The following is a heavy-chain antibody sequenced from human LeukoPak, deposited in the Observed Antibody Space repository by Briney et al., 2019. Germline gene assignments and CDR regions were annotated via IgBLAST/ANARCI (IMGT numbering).Heavy chain of an antibody. CDR2: ISYDGSNK. V-gene: IGHV3-30*03. D-gene: IGHD6-19*01. CDR1: GFTFSSYG. Sequence: PGGSLRLSCAASGFTFSSYGMHWVRQAPGKGLEWVAVISYDGSNKYYADSVKGRFTISRDNSKNTLYLQMNSLRAEDTAVYYCARSITSIAVAGPDYWGQGTLVTVSS. J-gene: IGHJ4*02. CDR3: ARSITSIAVAGPDY.